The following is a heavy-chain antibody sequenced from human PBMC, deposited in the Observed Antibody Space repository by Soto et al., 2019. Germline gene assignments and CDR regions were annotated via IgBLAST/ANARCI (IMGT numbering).Heavy chain of an antibody. V-gene: IGHV5-51*01. CDR2: IYPGDSDT. J-gene: IGHJ6*02. D-gene: IGHD1-26*01. CDR1: GYSFTSYW. CDR3: ARRGATEYYYYYGMDV. Sequence: GESLKISCKGSGYSFTSYWIGWVRQMPGKGLEWMGIIYPGDSDTRYSPSFQGQVTISADKSISTAYLQWSSLKASDTAMYYCARRGATEYYYYYGMDVWGQGTTVTVSS.